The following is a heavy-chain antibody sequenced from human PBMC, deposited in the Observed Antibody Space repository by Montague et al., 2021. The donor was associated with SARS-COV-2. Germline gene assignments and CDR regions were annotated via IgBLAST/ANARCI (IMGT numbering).Heavy chain of an antibody. CDR3: ARVPYSSSGFFYYYYCIDV. D-gene: IGHD6-6*01. J-gene: IGHJ6*02. Sequence: SETLSLTCTVSGGSISSYYWSWIRQPPGKGLEWIGHIYYSGSTNYNPSLKSRVTISVDTSKNQFSLKLSSVTAADTAVYYCARVPYSSSGFFYYYYCIDVWGQGTTVTVSS. CDR1: GGSISSYY. CDR2: IYYSGST. V-gene: IGHV4-59*13.